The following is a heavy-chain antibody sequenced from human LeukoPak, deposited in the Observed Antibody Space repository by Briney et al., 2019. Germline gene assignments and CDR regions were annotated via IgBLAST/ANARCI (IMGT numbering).Heavy chain of an antibody. Sequence: PGGSLRLSCAASGFTFSSYWMHWVRQAPGKGLVWVSRINSDGSSTSYADSVKGRFTISRGNAKNTLYLQMNSLRAEDTAVYYCARAYDYVWGSYTLWGQGTLVTVSP. D-gene: IGHD3-16*01. CDR2: INSDGSST. J-gene: IGHJ4*02. CDR1: GFTFSSYW. CDR3: ARAYDYVWGSYTL. V-gene: IGHV3-74*01.